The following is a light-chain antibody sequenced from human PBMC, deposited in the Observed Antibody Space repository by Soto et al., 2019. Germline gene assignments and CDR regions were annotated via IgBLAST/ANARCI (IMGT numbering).Light chain of an antibody. Sequence: DIQMTQSPSSVSASVGDGLTITCRASRDISTSLAWYQQTPGKAPKLLIRGASSLHRGVPSRFSGGGAGTEFTLTITSLHTADFATYFCQQTSVFPRTFGQGTKVDIK. CDR3: QQTSVFPRT. CDR1: RDISTS. V-gene: IGKV1-12*01. CDR2: GAS. J-gene: IGKJ1*01.